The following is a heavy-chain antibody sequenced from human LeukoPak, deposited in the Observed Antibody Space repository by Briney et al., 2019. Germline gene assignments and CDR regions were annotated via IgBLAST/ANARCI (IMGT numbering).Heavy chain of an antibody. CDR3: ARDKTDYDILTDAGYFDY. CDR2: IYTSGST. J-gene: IGHJ4*02. V-gene: IGHV4-61*02. Sequence: SQTLSLTCTASGGSISSGSYYWSWIRQPAGKGLEWIVRIYTSGSTNYNPSLKSRVTISVDTSKNQFSLKLSSVTAADTAVYYCARDKTDYDILTDAGYFDYWGQGTLVTVSS. D-gene: IGHD3-9*01. CDR1: GGSISSGSYY.